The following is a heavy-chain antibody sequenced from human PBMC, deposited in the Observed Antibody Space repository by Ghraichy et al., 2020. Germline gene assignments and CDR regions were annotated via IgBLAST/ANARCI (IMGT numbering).Heavy chain of an antibody. CDR1: GGSISSGGYS. V-gene: IGHV4-30-2*01. CDR2: IYHSGST. Sequence: LSLTCAVSGGSISSGGYSWSWIRQPPGKGLEWIGYIYHSGSTYYNPSLKSRVTISVDRSKNQFSLKLSSVTAADTAVYYCARAYGTPHDAFDIWGQGTMVTVSS. J-gene: IGHJ3*02. CDR3: ARAYGTPHDAFDI. D-gene: IGHD3-10*01.